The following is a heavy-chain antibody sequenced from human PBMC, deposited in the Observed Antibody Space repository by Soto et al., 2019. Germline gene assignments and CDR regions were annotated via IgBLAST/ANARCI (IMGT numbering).Heavy chain of an antibody. CDR2: IWNDGSKM. V-gene: IGHV3-33*01. CDR1: GFSFSIYG. J-gene: IGHJ4*02. Sequence: GGSLRLSCAASGFSFSIYGMHWVRQAPGKGLEWVAVIWNDGSKMNYADSVKGRFTISRDNSKNTLFLQMNSLTVEDTAVYYCATDKGGREFDYWGQGTLVTVSS. D-gene: IGHD2-15*01. CDR3: ATDKGGREFDY.